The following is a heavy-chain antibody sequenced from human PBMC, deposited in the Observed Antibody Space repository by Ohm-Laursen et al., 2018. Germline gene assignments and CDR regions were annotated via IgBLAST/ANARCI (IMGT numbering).Heavy chain of an antibody. CDR1: GYTFTSYD. J-gene: IGHJ4*02. CDR3: ARGDTYGFDY. D-gene: IGHD3-10*01. V-gene: IGHV1-8*01. Sequence: GSSVKVSCKASGYTFTSYDINWVRQATGQGLEWMGWMNPNSGQTKYALKLQGRVTMTTDTSTSTAYMDVRGLRSDDTAVYYCARGDTYGFDYWGQGTLVTVSS. CDR2: MNPNSGQT.